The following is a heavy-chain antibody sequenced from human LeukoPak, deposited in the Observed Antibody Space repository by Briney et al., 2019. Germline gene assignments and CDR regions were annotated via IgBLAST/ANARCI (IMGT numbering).Heavy chain of an antibody. Sequence: GSSVKVSCKASGGTFSSYAISWVRQAPGQGLEWMGGIIPIFGTANYAQKFQGRVTITADKSTSTAYMELSSLRSEDTAVYYCAGAYYYGSGNYYTLGGFDYWGQGTLVTVSS. D-gene: IGHD3-10*01. CDR1: GGTFSSYA. J-gene: IGHJ4*02. CDR2: IIPIFGTA. CDR3: AGAYYYGSGNYYTLGGFDY. V-gene: IGHV1-69*06.